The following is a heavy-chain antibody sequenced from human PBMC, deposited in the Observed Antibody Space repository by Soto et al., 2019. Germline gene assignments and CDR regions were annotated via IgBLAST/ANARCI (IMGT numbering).Heavy chain of an antibody. CDR3: AKNYYDSSGYYDYYYYYGMDV. D-gene: IGHD3-22*01. CDR2: ISGSGGST. Sequence: GGSLRLSCAASGFTFSSYAMSWVRQAPGKGLEWVSGISGSGGSTYYADSVKGRFTISRDNSKNTLYLQMNSLRAEDTAVYYCAKNYYDSSGYYDYYYYYGMDVWGQGTTDTVS. V-gene: IGHV3-23*01. J-gene: IGHJ6*02. CDR1: GFTFSSYA.